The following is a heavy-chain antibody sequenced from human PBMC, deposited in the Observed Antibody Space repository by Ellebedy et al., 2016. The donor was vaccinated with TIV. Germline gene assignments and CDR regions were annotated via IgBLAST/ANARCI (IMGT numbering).Heavy chain of an antibody. Sequence: PGGSLRLSCAASGFTFSSYAMHWVRQAPGKGLEWVAVISYDGSNKYYADSVKGRFTISRDNSKNTLYLQMNSLRAEDTAVYYCARSFVIGGMVVGYWGQGTLVTVSS. CDR2: ISYDGSNK. CDR3: ARSFVIGGMVVGY. D-gene: IGHD2/OR15-2a*01. CDR1: GFTFSSYA. J-gene: IGHJ4*02. V-gene: IGHV3-30-3*01.